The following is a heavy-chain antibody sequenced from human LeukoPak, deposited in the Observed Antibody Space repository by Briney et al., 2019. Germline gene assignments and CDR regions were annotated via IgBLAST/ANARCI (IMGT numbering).Heavy chain of an antibody. V-gene: IGHV1-2*02. Sequence: GASVKVSCKASGYTFTGYYMHWVRQAPGQGLEWMGWINPNSGGTNYAQKFQGRVTMTEDTSTDTAYMELSSLRSEDTAVYYCARGGRSGSYYNPDRFDPWGQGTLVTVSS. CDR2: INPNSGGT. D-gene: IGHD3-10*01. J-gene: IGHJ5*02. CDR3: ARGGRSGSYYNPDRFDP. CDR1: GYTFTGYY.